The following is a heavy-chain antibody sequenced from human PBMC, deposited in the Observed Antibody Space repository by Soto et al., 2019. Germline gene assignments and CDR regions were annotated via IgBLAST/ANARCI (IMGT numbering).Heavy chain of an antibody. CDR1: GYTFTTYT. V-gene: IGHV1-3*01. D-gene: IGHD2-2*01. Sequence: ASVKVSCKASGYTFTTYTINWVHQAPGQRLEWMGWINGGSGNTKYSQKFQGRVTITRDTSASTVYMELSSLRYEDTAVYYCAGPRRYCGSTSCYFPFDYWGQGTQVTVSS. J-gene: IGHJ4*02. CDR3: AGPRRYCGSTSCYFPFDY. CDR2: INGGSGNT.